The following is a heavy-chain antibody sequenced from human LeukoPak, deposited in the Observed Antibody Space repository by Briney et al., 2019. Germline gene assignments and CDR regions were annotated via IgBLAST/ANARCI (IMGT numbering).Heavy chain of an antibody. CDR3: TTGLYSSGWYCFDY. V-gene: IGHV3-15*01. Sequence: GGSLRLSCAASGFTFSNAWMSWVRQAPGKGLEWVGRIKSKTDGGTTDYAAPVKGRFTISRDDSKNTLYLQMNSLKTEDTAVYYCTTGLYSSGWYCFDYWGQGTLVTVSS. D-gene: IGHD6-19*01. J-gene: IGHJ4*02. CDR1: GFTFSNAW. CDR2: IKSKTDGGTT.